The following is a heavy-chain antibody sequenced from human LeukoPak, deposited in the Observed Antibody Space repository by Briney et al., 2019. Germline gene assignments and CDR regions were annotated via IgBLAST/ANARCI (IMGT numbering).Heavy chain of an antibody. CDR1: GYSFTSYW. Sequence: GESLKISCKGSGYSFTSYWIGWVRQMPGKGLEWMGIIYPGDSDTRYSPSFQGQVTISADKSISTAYLQWSSLKASDTAMYYCARQRDGSGPILDFDYWGQGTLVTVSS. V-gene: IGHV5-51*01. CDR3: ARQRDGSGPILDFDY. J-gene: IGHJ4*02. D-gene: IGHD3-22*01. CDR2: IYPGDSDT.